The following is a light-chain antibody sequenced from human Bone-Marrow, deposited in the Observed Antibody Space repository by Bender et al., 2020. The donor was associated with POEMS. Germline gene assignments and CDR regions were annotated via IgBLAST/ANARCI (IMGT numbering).Light chain of an antibody. V-gene: IGLV2-14*03. J-gene: IGLJ2*01. CDR1: SDDVGAYDY. CDR2: DVS. Sequence: QSALTQPASVSGSPGQSITISCTGTSDDVGAYDYVSWYQHHPGHAPKLLLYDVSNRPSGVSSRFSGSKSGNTASLTISGLQAEDEADYYCSSYVDSNTVVFGGGTSVTVL. CDR3: SSYVDSNTVV.